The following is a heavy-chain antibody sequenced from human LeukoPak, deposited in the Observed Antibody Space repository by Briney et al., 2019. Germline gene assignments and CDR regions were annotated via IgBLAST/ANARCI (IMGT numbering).Heavy chain of an antibody. CDR1: GGTFSSYA. D-gene: IGHD3-22*01. CDR2: IIPIFGTA. V-gene: IGHV1-69*05. J-gene: IGHJ6*03. Sequence: EASVKVSCKASGGTFSSYAISWVRQAPGQGLEWMGGIIPIFGTANYAQKFQGRVTMTRDTSISTAYMELSRLRSDDTAVYYCARGSSGYYLYYYYYMDVWGKGTTVTVSS. CDR3: ARGSSGYYLYYYYYMDV.